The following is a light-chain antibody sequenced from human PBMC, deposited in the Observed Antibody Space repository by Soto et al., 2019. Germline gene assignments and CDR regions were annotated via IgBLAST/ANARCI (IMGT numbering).Light chain of an antibody. CDR2: AAS. Sequence: DIQMTQSPSSLSASVRDSVTITCRASQGISNYLAWYQQKPGKVPKLLIYAASTLQSGVPSRFSGSGSVTECTLTISSLQHEDVATYYCQKYDSSPWTVGKGTKVEIK. CDR1: QGISNY. V-gene: IGKV1-27*01. CDR3: QKYDSSPWT. J-gene: IGKJ1*01.